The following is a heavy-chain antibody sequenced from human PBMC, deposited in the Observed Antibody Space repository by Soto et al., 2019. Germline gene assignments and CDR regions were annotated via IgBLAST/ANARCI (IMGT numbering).Heavy chain of an antibody. CDR1: GFFFSSYT. D-gene: IGHD6-19*01. J-gene: IGHJ4*02. V-gene: IGHV3-23*01. CDR3: AKARDQQWVRLPFDY. CDR2: FSATSENT. Sequence: EVQLLESGGGLVQPGGSLRLSCVGSGFFFSSYTMTWVRQAPGKGLEWVSSFSATSENTYYADSVRGRFTISRDNSKNTLIPQMNSLPAEDTAMYYWAKARDQQWVRLPFDYWGQGILVIVSS.